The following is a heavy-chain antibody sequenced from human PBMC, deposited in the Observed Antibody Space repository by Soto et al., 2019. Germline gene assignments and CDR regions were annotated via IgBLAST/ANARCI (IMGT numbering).Heavy chain of an antibody. V-gene: IGHV4-34*01. CDR2: INHSGST. CDR3: ARGKKVLRFLEWFRGAPDE. Sequence: SETLSLTCAVSGGSFSGYYWSWIRQPPGKGLEWIGEINHSGSTNYNPSLKSRVTISVDTSKNQFSLKLSSVTAADTAVYYCARGKKVLRFLEWFRGAPDEWGQGTLVTVSS. D-gene: IGHD3-3*01. J-gene: IGHJ4*02. CDR1: GGSFSGYY.